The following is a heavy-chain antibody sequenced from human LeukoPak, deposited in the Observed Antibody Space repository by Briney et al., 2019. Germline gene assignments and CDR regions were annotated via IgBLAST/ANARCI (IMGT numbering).Heavy chain of an antibody. CDR1: GGSISNGAYY. J-gene: IGHJ5*02. D-gene: IGHD6-13*01. V-gene: IGHV4-31*03. Sequence: SETLSLTCTVSGGSISNGAYYWSWIRQLPGKGLEWIGYIYYTGSTYYNPSLKSRVTISVDTSKNQFSLNLISVTAADTAVYSCARETYSSSFFDPWGQGTLVTVSS. CDR2: IYYTGST. CDR3: ARETYSSSFFDP.